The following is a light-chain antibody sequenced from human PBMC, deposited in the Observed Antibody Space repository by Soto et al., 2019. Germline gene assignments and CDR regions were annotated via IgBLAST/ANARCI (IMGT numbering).Light chain of an antibody. CDR3: QEYNSYSPYT. CDR2: QAS. Sequence: DIQMTQSPSTLSASVGDRVTITCRASQSISSWLAWYQQKPGKAPKLLIYQASSLESGVPPRFSGRGSGTEFTLTISSLQPEDFATYYCQEYNSYSPYTFGQGTKLEIK. J-gene: IGKJ2*01. CDR1: QSISSW. V-gene: IGKV1-5*03.